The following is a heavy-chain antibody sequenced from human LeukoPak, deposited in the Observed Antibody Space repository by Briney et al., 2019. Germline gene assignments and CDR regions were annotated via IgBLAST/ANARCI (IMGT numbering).Heavy chain of an antibody. CDR1: GYTFTSYG. CDR2: ISAYNGNT. Sequence: ASVEVSCKASGYTFTSYGISWVRQAPGQGVEWMGWISAYNGNTNYAQKLQGRVTMTTDTSTSTAYMELRSLRSDDTAVYYCARSRYDSSGYYPHYFDYWGQGTLVTVSS. J-gene: IGHJ4*02. V-gene: IGHV1-18*01. D-gene: IGHD3-22*01. CDR3: ARSRYDSSGYYPHYFDY.